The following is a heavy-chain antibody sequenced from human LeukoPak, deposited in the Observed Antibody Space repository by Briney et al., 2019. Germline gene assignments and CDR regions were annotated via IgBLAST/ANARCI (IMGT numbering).Heavy chain of an antibody. D-gene: IGHD3-3*01. CDR3: ARGGGHYDFWSGYSFWFDP. J-gene: IGHJ5*02. CDR1: GGSINNSSYY. Sequence: NASETLSLTCTVSGGSINNSSYYWGWIRQPPGKGLEWIGSIYYSGSTYYNPSLKSRVTISVDTSKNQFSLKLSSVTAADTAVYYCARGGGHYDFWSGYSFWFDPWGQGTLVTVSS. V-gene: IGHV4-39*07. CDR2: IYYSGST.